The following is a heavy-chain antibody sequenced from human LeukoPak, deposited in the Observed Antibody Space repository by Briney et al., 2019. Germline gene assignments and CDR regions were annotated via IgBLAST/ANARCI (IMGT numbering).Heavy chain of an antibody. CDR3: AAGHYVWGSYQVPFDY. J-gene: IGHJ4*02. CDR2: ISGSGGST. CDR1: GFTFDDYG. Sequence: PGGSLRLSCAASGFTFDDYGMSWVRQAPGKGLEWVSAISGSGGSTYYADSVKGRFTISRDNSKNTLYLQMNSLRAEDTAVYYCAAGHYVWGSYQVPFDYWGQGTLVTVSS. V-gene: IGHV3-23*01. D-gene: IGHD3-16*02.